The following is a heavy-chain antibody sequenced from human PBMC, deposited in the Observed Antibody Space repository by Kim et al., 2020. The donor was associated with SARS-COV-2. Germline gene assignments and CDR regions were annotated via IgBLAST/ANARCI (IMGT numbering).Heavy chain of an antibody. CDR3: ARDTYYYGMDV. Sequence: GGSLRLSCAASGFTVSSNYMSWVRQAPGKGLEWVSIIYSGGGTYYADSEKGRFTISRDNSKNTLYLQMNSLRAEDTAVYYCARDTYYYGMDVWGQGTTVTVSS. V-gene: IGHV3-53*01. CDR1: GFTVSSNY. CDR2: IYSGGGT. J-gene: IGHJ6*02.